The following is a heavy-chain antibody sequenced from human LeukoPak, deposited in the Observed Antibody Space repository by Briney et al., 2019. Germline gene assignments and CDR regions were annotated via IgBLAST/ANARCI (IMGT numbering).Heavy chain of an antibody. D-gene: IGHD2/OR15-2a*01. J-gene: IGHJ4*02. Sequence: GGSLRLSCAASGFTFSSYGMHWVRQAPGKGLEWVAFIRYDGSSKYYADSVKGRFTISRDNSKNTLYLQMNSLRAEDTALYYCAKSPSPFISPEIYYFDYWGQGTLVTVSS. V-gene: IGHV3-30*02. CDR2: IRYDGSSK. CDR3: AKSPSPFISPEIYYFDY. CDR1: GFTFSSYG.